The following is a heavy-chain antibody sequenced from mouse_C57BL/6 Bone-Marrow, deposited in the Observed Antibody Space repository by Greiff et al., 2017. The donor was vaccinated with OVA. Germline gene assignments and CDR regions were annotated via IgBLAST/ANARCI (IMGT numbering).Heavy chain of an antibody. CDR1: GYTFTSYW. D-gene: IGHD2-4*01. Sequence: QVQLQQPGAELVKPGASVKLSCKASGYTFTSYWMHWVKQRPGQGLEWIGMIHPNSGSTNYNEKFKSKATLTVDKSSSTAYMQLSSLTSADSAVYYCARPYDYDRDYYAMDYWGQGTSVTVSS. CDR2: IHPNSGST. CDR3: ARPYDYDRDYYAMDY. J-gene: IGHJ4*01. V-gene: IGHV1-64*01.